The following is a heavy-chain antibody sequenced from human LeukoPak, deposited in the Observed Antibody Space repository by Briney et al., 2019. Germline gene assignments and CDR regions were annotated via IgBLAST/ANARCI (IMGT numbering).Heavy chain of an antibody. J-gene: IGHJ4*02. V-gene: IGHV2-5*02. CDR1: GFSLSTSGVG. Sequence: SGPTLVKPTQTLTLTCTFSGFSLSTSGVGVGWIRQPPGKALEWLALIYWDDDKRYSPSLKSRLTITKDTSNNQVVLTMTNMDPVDTATYYCAHSRVYYYGWGSYSDYWGQGTLFTVSS. CDR2: IYWDDDK. CDR3: AHSRVYYYGWGSYSDY. D-gene: IGHD3-10*01.